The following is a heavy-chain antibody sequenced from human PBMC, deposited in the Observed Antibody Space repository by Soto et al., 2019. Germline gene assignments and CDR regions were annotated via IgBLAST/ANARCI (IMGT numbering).Heavy chain of an antibody. CDR2: IYYSGST. CDR3: ARDPYPGNWFDP. V-gene: IGHV4-30-4*01. CDR1: GGSISSGDYY. Sequence: KTSETLSLTCTVSGGSISSGDYYWSWIRQPPGKGLEWIGYIYYSGSTYYNPSLKSRVTISVDTSKNQFSLKLSSVTAADTAVYYCARDPYPGNWFDPWGQGTLVTVSS. J-gene: IGHJ5*02. D-gene: IGHD7-27*01.